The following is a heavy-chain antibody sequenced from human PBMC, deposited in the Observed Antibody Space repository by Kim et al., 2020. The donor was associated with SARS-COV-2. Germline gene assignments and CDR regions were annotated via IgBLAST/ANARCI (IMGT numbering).Heavy chain of an antibody. J-gene: IGHJ4*02. CDR1: GFTFSNYE. CDR3: ARDCDYGGKNCPDF. V-gene: IGHV3-48*03. D-gene: IGHD4-17*01. CDR2: ISSSGSTT. Sequence: GGSLRLSCAASGFTFSNYEMNWVRQAPGKGLEWVSYISSSGSTTYYADSVKGRFTISRDNAKNSLYLQMNSLRAEDTAVYYCARDCDYGGKNCPDFWGQG.